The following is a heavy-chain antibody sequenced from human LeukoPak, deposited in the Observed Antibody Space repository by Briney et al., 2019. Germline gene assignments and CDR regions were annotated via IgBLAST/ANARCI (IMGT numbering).Heavy chain of an antibody. CDR2: IFYSGST. D-gene: IGHD3-10*01. J-gene: IGHJ5*02. CDR3: ARDSRLWFGGFDP. CDR1: GGSITSGGYY. Sequence: PSETLSLTCTVSGGSITSGGYYWSWLRQPPGEGLEWIGYIFYSGSTYYNPSLKRRVTISLNTPKNQFSLRLSSVTAADTAVYYCARDSRLWFGGFDPWGQGTLVTVSS. V-gene: IGHV4-31*03.